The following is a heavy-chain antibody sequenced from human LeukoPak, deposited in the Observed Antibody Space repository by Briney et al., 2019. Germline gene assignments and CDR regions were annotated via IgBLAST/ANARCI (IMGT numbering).Heavy chain of an antibody. V-gene: IGHV4-59*01. J-gene: IGHJ4*02. CDR3: ARDGPGDVGFDY. CDR2: FSYSGST. D-gene: IGHD7-27*01. CDR1: RGSISNNY. Sequence: PSETLSLTCTVSRGSISNNYWGWIRQPPGKGLEWIGFFSYSGSTNYNPSLKSRVTISVDTSKNQFSLKLTSVTAADTAVYYCARDGPGDVGFDYWGQGTLVTVSS.